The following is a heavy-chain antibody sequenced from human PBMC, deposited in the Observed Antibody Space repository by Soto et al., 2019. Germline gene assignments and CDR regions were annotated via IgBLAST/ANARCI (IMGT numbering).Heavy chain of an antibody. CDR3: ARLGGSYAVPHFDY. D-gene: IGHD1-26*01. J-gene: IGHJ4*02. Sequence: SETLSLTCTVSGGSISSYYWSLIRQPPGKGLEWIGYIYYSGSTNYNPSLKSRVTISVDTSKNQFSLKLSSVTAADTAVYYCARLGGSYAVPHFDYWGQGTLVTVSS. CDR1: GGSISSYY. V-gene: IGHV4-59*08. CDR2: IYYSGST.